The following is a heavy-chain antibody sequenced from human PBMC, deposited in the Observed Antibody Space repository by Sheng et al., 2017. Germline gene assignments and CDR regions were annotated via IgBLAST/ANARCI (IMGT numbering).Heavy chain of an antibody. J-gene: IGHJ4*02. CDR1: GLTVSSNH. CDR2: IYTGGNA. V-gene: IGHV3-53*01. Sequence: EVQLVESGGGLIQPGGSLRLSCVASGLTVSSNHMSWVRQAPGKGLECVSLIYTGGNAYYIDSVRGRFTISRDTSKNTVHLQMNSLRPEDTAVYYCARDRGSEAGFDYWGQGNPGHRLV. CDR3: ARDRGSEAGFDY. D-gene: IGHD5-12*01.